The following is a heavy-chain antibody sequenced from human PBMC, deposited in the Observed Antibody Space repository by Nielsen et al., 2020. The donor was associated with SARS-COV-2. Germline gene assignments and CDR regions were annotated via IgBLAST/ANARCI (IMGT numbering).Heavy chain of an antibody. CDR2: ISSSSRYT. J-gene: IGHJ4*02. CDR1: GFPFSDFY. CDR3: AITHDYGDYEDY. Sequence: GGSLRLSCAASGFPFSDFYMTWIRQAPGKGLQWISYISSSSRYTDYADSVKGRFTISRDNAKDSVYLQMNSLGAEDTAVYYCAITHDYGDYEDYWGQGTLVTVSS. D-gene: IGHD4-17*01. V-gene: IGHV3-11*06.